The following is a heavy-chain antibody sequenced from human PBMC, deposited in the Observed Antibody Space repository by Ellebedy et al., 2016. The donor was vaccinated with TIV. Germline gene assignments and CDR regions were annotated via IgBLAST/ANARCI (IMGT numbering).Heavy chain of an antibody. J-gene: IGHJ4*02. Sequence: MPSETLSLTCTVPGGSISSYYWSWIRQSPGKGLEWIGYIYYSGITNYNPSLKSRLTISVDTSKNQFSLKLSSVTAADTAVYYWASGPKQYFFDYWGQGTLVTVSS. V-gene: IGHV4-59*01. CDR1: GGSISSYY. D-gene: IGHD6-19*01. CDR2: IYYSGIT. CDR3: ASGPKQYFFDY.